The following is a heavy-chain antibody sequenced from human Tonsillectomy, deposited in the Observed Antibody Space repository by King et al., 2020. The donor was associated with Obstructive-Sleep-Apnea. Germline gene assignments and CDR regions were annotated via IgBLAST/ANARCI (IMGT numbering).Heavy chain of an antibody. J-gene: IGHJ6*02. V-gene: IGHV3-21*01. CDR3: ARGAASGHYYYYARHV. CDR1: GFTFSNYN. Sequence: VQLVESGGGLVKPGGSLRLSCAASGFTFSNYNMNWVRQAPGKGLEWVSSISSSSTYIYYADSLKGRFTISRDNAKNSLYLQMNSLGAEDTAVYYCARGAASGHYYYYARHVWGQGNTVPVPS. D-gene: IGHD6-13*01. CDR2: ISSSSTYI.